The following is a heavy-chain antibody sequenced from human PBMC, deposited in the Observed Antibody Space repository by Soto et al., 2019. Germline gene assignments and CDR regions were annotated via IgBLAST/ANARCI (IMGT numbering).Heavy chain of an antibody. CDR2: ISYDGSNK. J-gene: IGHJ4*02. CDR3: AKEGTVWGSYRYYFDY. Sequence: PGGSLRLSCAASGFTFSSYGMHWVRQAPGKGLEWVAVISYDGSNKYYADSVKGRFTISRDNSKNTLYLQMNSLRAEDTAVYYCAKEGTVWGSYRYYFDYWGQGTLVTVSS. CDR1: GFTFSSYG. V-gene: IGHV3-30*18. D-gene: IGHD3-16*02.